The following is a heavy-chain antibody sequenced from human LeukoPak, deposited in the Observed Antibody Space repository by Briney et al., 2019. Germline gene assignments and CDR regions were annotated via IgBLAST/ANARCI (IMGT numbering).Heavy chain of an antibody. J-gene: IGHJ4*02. V-gene: IGHV3-48*02. CDR1: GFTFSSYS. Sequence: GGSLRLSCAASGFTFSSYSMNWVRQAPGKGLEWVSYITRSTSTIYYADSVKGRFTISRDNAKNSLYLQMNSLRDEDTAVYYCARSVEGYFDYWGQGTLVTVSS. CDR2: ITRSTSTI. CDR3: ARSVEGYFDY.